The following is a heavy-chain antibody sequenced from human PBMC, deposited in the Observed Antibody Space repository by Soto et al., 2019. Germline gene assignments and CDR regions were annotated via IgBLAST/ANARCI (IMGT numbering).Heavy chain of an antibody. V-gene: IGHV5-51*01. CDR1: GYSVTSYW. D-gene: IGHD5-18*01. Sequence: TGESLKISCKGSGYSVTSYWIGWVRQMPGKGLEWMGIIYPGDSDTRYSPSFQGQVTISADKSISTAYLQWSSLKASDTAMYYCVRQTAMVSDYYYGMDVWGQGTTVTVSS. J-gene: IGHJ6*02. CDR3: VRQTAMVSDYYYGMDV. CDR2: IYPGDSDT.